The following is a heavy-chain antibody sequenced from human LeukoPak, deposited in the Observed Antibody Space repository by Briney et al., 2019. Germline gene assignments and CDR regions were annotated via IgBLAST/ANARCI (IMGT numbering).Heavy chain of an antibody. D-gene: IGHD5-18*01. Sequence: GESLKISCQGSGYSFTNYWIGWVRQMPGKGLEWMGIIYPGDSDTRYSPSFQGQVTISADKSISTAYLQWSSLKASDTALYYCARADTSMVFDYWGQGTLVTVSS. J-gene: IGHJ4*02. CDR3: ARADTSMVFDY. CDR1: GYSFTNYW. V-gene: IGHV5-51*01. CDR2: IYPGDSDT.